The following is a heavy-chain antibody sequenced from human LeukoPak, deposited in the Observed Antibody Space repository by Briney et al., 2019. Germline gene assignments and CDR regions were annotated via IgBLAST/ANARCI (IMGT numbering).Heavy chain of an antibody. V-gene: IGHV4-4*07. Sequence: SETLSLTCTVSGGSISSYFWTWLRQPAGKGLEWIGHIYSSGSTKYNPSLKSRVTMSLDTSKNQFSLKLTSVTAADTAIYYCARGPSIAAAGTHFDYWGQGTLVTVSS. J-gene: IGHJ4*02. CDR2: IYSSGST. CDR1: GGSISSYF. CDR3: ARGPSIAAAGTHFDY. D-gene: IGHD6-13*01.